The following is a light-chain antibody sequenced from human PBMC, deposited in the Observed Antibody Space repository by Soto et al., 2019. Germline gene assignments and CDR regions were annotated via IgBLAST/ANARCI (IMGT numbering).Light chain of an antibody. Sequence: WIPKSSGKAPKLIISEVNNRPTGVSSRFSGSKSGNTASLTISGLQGEDEGEYHCSSYTSNTTLDVFGSGTKVTVL. CDR2: EVN. J-gene: IGLJ1*01. CDR3: SSYTSNTTLDV. V-gene: IGLV2-14*01.